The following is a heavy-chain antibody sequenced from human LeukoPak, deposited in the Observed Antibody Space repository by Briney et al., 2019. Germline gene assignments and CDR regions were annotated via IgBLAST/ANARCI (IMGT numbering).Heavy chain of an antibody. CDR1: GYTFTGYG. D-gene: IGHD4-17*01. CDR3: ARDSDYVVAY. Sequence: AASVKVSCKASGYTFTGYGISWVRQAPGQGLEWMGWISVYNGKTYYAPKFQDRFTMTTDTSTSTAYMELRSLRSDDTAFYYCARDSDYVVAYWGQGTLVTASS. CDR2: ISVYNGKT. J-gene: IGHJ4*02. V-gene: IGHV1-18*01.